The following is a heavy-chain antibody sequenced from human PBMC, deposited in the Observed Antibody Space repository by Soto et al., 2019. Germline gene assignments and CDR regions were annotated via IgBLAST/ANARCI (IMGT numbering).Heavy chain of an antibody. CDR3: AAGDCSGYYGG. J-gene: IGHJ4*02. CDR2: ITVGTGNT. Sequence: GASVKVSCKATGFTFTSSSVQWVRQARGQRLEWIGWITVGTGNTNYAQKFQERVTITRDMSTSTAYMELSNLRSEDTPVYYCAAGDCSGYYGGWGQGTQVTVSS. V-gene: IGHV1-58*01. D-gene: IGHD3-22*01. CDR1: GFTFTSSS.